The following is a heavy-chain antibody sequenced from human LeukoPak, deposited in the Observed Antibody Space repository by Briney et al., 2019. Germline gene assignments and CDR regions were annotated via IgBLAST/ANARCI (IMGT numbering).Heavy chain of an antibody. Sequence: GGSLRLSCAASGFTFSSYGMHWVRQAPGKGLERVAVISYDGSNKYYADSVKGRFTISRDNSKNTLYLQMNSLRAEDTAVYYCAKDANTYYYDSSGYFPAYWGQGTLVTVSS. CDR1: GFTFSSYG. D-gene: IGHD3-22*01. V-gene: IGHV3-30*18. J-gene: IGHJ4*02. CDR2: ISYDGSNK. CDR3: AKDANTYYYDSSGYFPAY.